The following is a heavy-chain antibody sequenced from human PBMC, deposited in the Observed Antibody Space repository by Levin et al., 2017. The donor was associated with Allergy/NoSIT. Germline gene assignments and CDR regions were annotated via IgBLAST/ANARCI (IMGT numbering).Heavy chain of an antibody. CDR3: ARGRLQGYCRGGSCYRFQVSGQPYTY. J-gene: IGHJ4*02. CDR2: INHSGST. Sequence: SETLSLTCAVYGGSFSGYYWSWIRQPPGKGLEWIGEINHSGSTNYNPSLKSRVTISVDTSKNQFSLKLSSVTAADTAVYYCARGRLQGYCRGGSCYRFQVSGQPYTYWGQGTLVTVSS. V-gene: IGHV4-34*01. CDR1: GGSFSGYY. D-gene: IGHD2-15*01.